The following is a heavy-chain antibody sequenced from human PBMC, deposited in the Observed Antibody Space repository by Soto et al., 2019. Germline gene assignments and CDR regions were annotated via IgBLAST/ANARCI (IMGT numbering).Heavy chain of an antibody. CDR2: IYPGDSDI. CDR1: GYTFTTYW. CDR3: ARHYRSEFDC. J-gene: IGHJ4*02. Sequence: PGESLKLSCKGSGYTFTTYWIAWVRQTPGKGLEWMGVIYPGDSDIKYSPSFQGQVTISADKSISTTYLQWSSLKASDTAMYYCARHYRSEFDCWGQGTLVTVSS. V-gene: IGHV5-51*01.